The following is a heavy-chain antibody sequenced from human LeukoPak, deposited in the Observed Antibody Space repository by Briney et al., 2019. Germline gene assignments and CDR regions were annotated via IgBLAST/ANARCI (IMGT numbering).Heavy chain of an antibody. Sequence: GGSLRLSCAASGFTFSSYAMHWVRQAPGKGLEYVSAISSNGGSTYYANSVKGRFTISRDNSKNTLYLQMGSLRAEDMAVYYCASSGNCSGGSCYSDYYYYMDVWGKGTTVTVSS. CDR1: GFTFSSYA. J-gene: IGHJ6*03. D-gene: IGHD2-15*01. CDR3: ASSGNCSGGSCYSDYYYYMDV. CDR2: ISSNGGST. V-gene: IGHV3-64*01.